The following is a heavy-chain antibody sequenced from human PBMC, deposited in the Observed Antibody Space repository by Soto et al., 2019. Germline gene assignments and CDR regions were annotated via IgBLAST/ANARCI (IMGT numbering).Heavy chain of an antibody. CDR1: GGSFSGYY. Sequence: SETLSLTCAVYGGSFSGYYWSWIRQPPGKGLEWIGEINHSGSTNYNPSLKSRVTISVDTSKNQFSLKLSSVTAADTAVYYCARGRIVLMVYAMYYYYYGMDVWGQGTTVTVS. CDR2: INHSGST. J-gene: IGHJ6*02. D-gene: IGHD2-8*01. CDR3: ARGRIVLMVYAMYYYYYGMDV. V-gene: IGHV4-34*01.